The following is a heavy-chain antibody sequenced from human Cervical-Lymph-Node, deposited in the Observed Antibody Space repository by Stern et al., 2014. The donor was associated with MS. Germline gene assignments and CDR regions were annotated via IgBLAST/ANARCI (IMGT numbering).Heavy chain of an antibody. Sequence: VQLVESGGGLVKPGGPLRLSCAASGFTFSSYSMNWVRQAPGKGLEWVASISSGGSYIYYADSLKGRFTISRDNAKNSLYLQMNSLRAEDTAVYYCARGRGGNYRYYFDYWGQGTLVTVSS. D-gene: IGHD4-23*01. CDR3: ARGRGGNYRYYFDY. J-gene: IGHJ4*02. CDR2: ISSGGSYI. V-gene: IGHV3-21*01. CDR1: GFTFSSYS.